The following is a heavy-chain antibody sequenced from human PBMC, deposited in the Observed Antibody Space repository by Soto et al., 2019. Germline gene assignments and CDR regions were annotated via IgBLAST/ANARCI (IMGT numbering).Heavy chain of an antibody. CDR2: IYYSGGT. CDR1: GAALSSVGYF. Sequence: QVKLQQSGPGLVKPSETLSLTCTVSGAALSSVGYFYNWLRQPPGKVLEWLGYIYYSGGTNYNPSLKSRVTISLDKSKSQFSVRLISVPAADTAVYYCTREQSDDNYFDPVGQGTLVTVSS. V-gene: IGHV4-61*08. D-gene: IGHD6-19*01. CDR3: TREQSDDNYFDP. J-gene: IGHJ5*02.